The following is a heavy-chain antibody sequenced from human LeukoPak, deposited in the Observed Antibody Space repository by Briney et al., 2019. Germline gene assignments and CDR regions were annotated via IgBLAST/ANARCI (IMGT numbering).Heavy chain of an antibody. Sequence: SVTVSYKASGGTFSSYAISWVRQAPGQGLEWMGGIIPIFGTANYAQKFQGRVTITADESTSTAYMELSSLRSEDTAVYYCARIPTGTYRFDPWGQGTLVTVSS. V-gene: IGHV1-69*13. D-gene: IGHD1-1*01. CDR3: ARIPTGTYRFDP. CDR2: IIPIFGTA. CDR1: GGTFSSYA. J-gene: IGHJ5*02.